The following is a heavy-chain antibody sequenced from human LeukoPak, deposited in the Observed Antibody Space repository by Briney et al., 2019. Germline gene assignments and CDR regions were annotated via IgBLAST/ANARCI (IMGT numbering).Heavy chain of an antibody. J-gene: IGHJ6*02. CDR2: ISYDGSNK. V-gene: IGHV3-30*03. CDR3: ASQPGSVWGIQTPHYYYYGMDV. CDR1: GFIFSGYG. Sequence: GGSLRLSCAASGFIFSGYGMHWVRQAPGKGLEWVAVISYDGSNKHYPDSVKGRFTISRDNSKNTLYLQMNSLRDEDTAVYYCASQPGSVWGIQTPHYYYYGMDVWGQGTTVTVSS. D-gene: IGHD3-16*01.